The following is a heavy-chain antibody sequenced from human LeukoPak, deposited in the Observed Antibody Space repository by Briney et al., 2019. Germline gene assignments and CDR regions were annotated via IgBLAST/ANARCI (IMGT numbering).Heavy chain of an antibody. J-gene: IGHJ6*03. V-gene: IGHV3-30*03. CDR1: GFTFSSYG. CDR3: ARDGYSGSYYRLYYFFMDV. Sequence: GRSLRLSCVTSGFTFSSYGMHWVRQVPGKGLEWVAVISYDAKSNYHVDSVKGRFTISRDNSKNTLYLQMNSLRAEDTAVYYCARDGYSGSYYRLYYFFMDVWGKGTTVTVSS. CDR2: ISYDAKSN. D-gene: IGHD1-26*01.